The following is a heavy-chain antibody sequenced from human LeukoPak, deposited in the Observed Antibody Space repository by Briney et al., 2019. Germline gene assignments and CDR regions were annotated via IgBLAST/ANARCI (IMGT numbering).Heavy chain of an antibody. D-gene: IGHD3-3*01. Sequence: GGSLRLSCAASGFTLSSYGMHWVRQAPGKGLEWVAVISYDGSNKYYADSVKGRFTISRDNSKNTLYLQMNSLRAEDTAVYYCAKDLSKSDFWSGYPYGMDVWGQGTTVTVSS. CDR3: AKDLSKSDFWSGYPYGMDV. V-gene: IGHV3-30*18. CDR1: GFTLSSYG. J-gene: IGHJ6*02. CDR2: ISYDGSNK.